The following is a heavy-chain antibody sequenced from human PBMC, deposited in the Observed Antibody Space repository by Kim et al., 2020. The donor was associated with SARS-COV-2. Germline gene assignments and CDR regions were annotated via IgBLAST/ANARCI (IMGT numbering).Heavy chain of an antibody. CDR2: IYYSGST. J-gene: IGHJ5*02. D-gene: IGHD3-10*01. Sequence: SETLSLTCTVSGGSITTYYWNWIRQPPGKGLEWIGNIYYSGSTNYNPSLKSRVTISIDTSKNQFSLELTSVTAADTALYYCARSGDLGNWFDPWGQGTLVTVSS. CDR3: ARSGDLGNWFDP. V-gene: IGHV4-59*01. CDR1: GGSITTYY.